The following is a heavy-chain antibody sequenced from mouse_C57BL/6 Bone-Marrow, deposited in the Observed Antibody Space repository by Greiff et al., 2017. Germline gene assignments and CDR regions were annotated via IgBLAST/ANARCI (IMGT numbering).Heavy chain of an antibody. Sequence: VQLVESGAALVKPGASVKISCQASGYAFSSYWLNWVNQRPGKGLEWIGQICPGVGDPNYNGTFKGKDTLTEDKSSSTAYMKLSSLNSEDTEVYFSARDGYSEAMDDWGKGTSVTVSS. V-gene: IGHV1-80*01. D-gene: IGHD2-3*01. J-gene: IGHJ4*01. CDR3: ARDGYSEAMDD. CDR1: GYAFSSYW. CDR2: ICPGVGDP.